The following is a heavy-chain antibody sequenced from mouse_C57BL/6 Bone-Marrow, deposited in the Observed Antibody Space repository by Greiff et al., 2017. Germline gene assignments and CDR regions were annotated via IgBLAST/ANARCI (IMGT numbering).Heavy chain of an antibody. J-gene: IGHJ4*01. CDR1: GYTFTDYY. V-gene: IGHV1-19*01. CDR3: ARKEDFTYAMDY. Sequence: VQLQQSGPVLVKPGASVKMSCKASGYTFTDYYMNWVKQSHGKSLEWIGVINPYNGGTSYNQKVKGKATLTVDKSSSTAYMELNSLTSEDSAVYYCARKEDFTYAMDYWGQGTSVTVSS. CDR2: INPYNGGT.